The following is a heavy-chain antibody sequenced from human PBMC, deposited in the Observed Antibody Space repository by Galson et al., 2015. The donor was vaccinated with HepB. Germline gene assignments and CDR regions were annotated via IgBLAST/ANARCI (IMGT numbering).Heavy chain of an antibody. CDR3: VRGVDATLARDDAFDI. CDR1: GFTFSNYD. V-gene: IGHV3-13*01. Sequence: SLRLSCAASGFTFSNYDMYWVRQVTGRGLEWVSAIGTTGDTLYPGSVKGRLTISRENAKNRLYLQMNSLRVGDTAVYFCVRGVDATLARDDAFDIWGHGTTVTVSS. CDR2: IGTTGDT. D-gene: IGHD3-10*01. J-gene: IGHJ3*02.